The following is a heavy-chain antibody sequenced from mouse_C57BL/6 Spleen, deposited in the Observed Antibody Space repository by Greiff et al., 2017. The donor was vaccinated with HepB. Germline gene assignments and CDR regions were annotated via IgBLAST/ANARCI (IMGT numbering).Heavy chain of an antibody. Sequence: QVQLQQSGPELARPWASVKISCQAFYTFSRRVHFAIRDTNYWMQWVKQRPGQGLEWIGAIYPGNGDTSYNQKFKGKGTLTADKSSSTAYMPLCSWSSEDSAVYDWACCAGGPTRSFDVWGTGTTVTVSS. D-gene: IGHD1-1*02. CDR1: YTFSRRVH. CDR3: SEDSAVYDWACCAGGPTRSFDV. J-gene: IGHJ1*03. CDR2: GQGLEWIG. V-gene: IGHV1-87*01.